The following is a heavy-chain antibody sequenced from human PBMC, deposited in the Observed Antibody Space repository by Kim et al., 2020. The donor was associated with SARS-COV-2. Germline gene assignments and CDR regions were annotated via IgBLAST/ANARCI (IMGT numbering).Heavy chain of an antibody. D-gene: IGHD3-10*01. Sequence: PSLKSRVTLSVDTSENQFSLKLSSVTAADTALYYCARGGDYYASGSYLRYWGQGTLVTVSS. V-gene: IGHV4-59*09. CDR3: ARGGDYYASGSYLRY. J-gene: IGHJ4*02.